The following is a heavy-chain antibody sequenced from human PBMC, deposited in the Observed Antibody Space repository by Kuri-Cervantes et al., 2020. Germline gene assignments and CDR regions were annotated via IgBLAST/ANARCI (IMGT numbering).Heavy chain of an antibody. D-gene: IGHD3-10*01. CDR1: GFTFSSYW. Sequence: GGSLRLSCAASGFTFSSYWMSWVRQAPGKGLEWVSVIYSGGSTYYADSVKGRFTISRDNSKNTLYLQMNSLRAEDTAVYYCARDSLGGSDLDYWGQGTLVTVSS. CDR3: ARDSLGGSDLDY. V-gene: IGHV3-66*01. CDR2: IYSGGST. J-gene: IGHJ4*02.